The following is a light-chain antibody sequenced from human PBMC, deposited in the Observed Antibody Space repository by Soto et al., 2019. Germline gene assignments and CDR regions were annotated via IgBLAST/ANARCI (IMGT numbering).Light chain of an antibody. CDR1: QSFSSSY. CDR2: CAS. V-gene: IGKV3-20*01. Sequence: EVVLTQSPGTLSLSPGERATLSCRASQSFSSSYLAWYQQKPGQAPRLLIYCASSSATGIPDRFSGSGSETDFTLTISRLEPEDVAVYYCQEYGRSQLTFSGGTKVEIK. CDR3: QEYGRSQLT. J-gene: IGKJ4*01.